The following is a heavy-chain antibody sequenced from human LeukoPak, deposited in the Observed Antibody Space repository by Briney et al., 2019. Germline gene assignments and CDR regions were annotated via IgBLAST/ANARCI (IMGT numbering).Heavy chain of an antibody. Sequence: PGRSLRLSCAASGFSFSSYGMHWVRQAPGKGLEWVAVISYDGGNKYYADSVKGRFTISRDNSKNTLYLQMNSLRAEDTAVYYCARDSSYGENWFDPWGQGTLVTVSS. CDR2: ISYDGGNK. CDR3: ARDSSYGENWFDP. CDR1: GFSFSSYG. D-gene: IGHD4-17*01. V-gene: IGHV3-30*03. J-gene: IGHJ5*02.